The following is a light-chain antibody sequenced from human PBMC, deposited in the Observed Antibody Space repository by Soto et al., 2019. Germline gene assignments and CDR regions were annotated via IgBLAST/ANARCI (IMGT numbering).Light chain of an antibody. Sequence: ETELTQSPATLSVSPGERATLSCRASQNVGTNLAWYQQKAGQAPSLLIYGASTRAFGVAARFSGGGSGTEFTLTISSLQSEDFAVYHCQQYNNGPPWTFGQGTKVE. CDR3: QQYNNGPPWT. CDR1: QNVGTN. CDR2: GAS. V-gene: IGKV3-15*01. J-gene: IGKJ1*01.